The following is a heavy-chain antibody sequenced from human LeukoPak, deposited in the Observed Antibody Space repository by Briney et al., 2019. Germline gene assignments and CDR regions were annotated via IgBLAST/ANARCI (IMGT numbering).Heavy chain of an antibody. V-gene: IGHV3-43*02. J-gene: IGHJ5*02. CDR1: GFTFGDYA. Sequence: PGGSLRLSCAASGFTFGDYAMHWVRQAPGKGLEWVSLISGDGGSTYYADSVKGRFTISRDNSKNSLYLQMNSLRTEDTALYYCAKDISNYDFWSGFYTWGQGTLVTVSS. CDR2: ISGDGGST. CDR3: AKDISNYDFWSGFYT. D-gene: IGHD3-3*01.